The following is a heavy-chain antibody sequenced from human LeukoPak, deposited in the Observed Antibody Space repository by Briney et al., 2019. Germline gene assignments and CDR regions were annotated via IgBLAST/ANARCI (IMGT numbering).Heavy chain of an antibody. Sequence: PGGSLRLSCAASGFTFSSYSMNWVRQAPGKGLEWVSYISSSSSTIYYADSVKGRFTISRDNAKNSLYLQMNSLRAEDAAFYYCAKDSGEGSDWHTYPSSWGRGTQVTVSS. CDR1: GFTFSSYS. CDR2: ISSSSSTI. V-gene: IGHV3-48*04. D-gene: IGHD6-19*01. J-gene: IGHJ4*02. CDR3: AKDSGEGSDWHTYPSS.